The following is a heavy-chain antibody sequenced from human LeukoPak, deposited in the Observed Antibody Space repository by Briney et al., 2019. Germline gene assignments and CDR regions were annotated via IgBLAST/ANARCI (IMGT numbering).Heavy chain of an antibody. CDR1: GGSISSESYY. J-gene: IGHJ4*02. Sequence: SETLSLTCTVSGGSISSESYYWNWIRQPAGKRLEWLGHVFTRGTTNYNASLEGRLTISLDTARNQFSLYLSSVTAADTAMYFCARSSLAVYFDYWGQGTLVTASS. CDR3: ARSSLAVYFDY. CDR2: VFTRGTT. D-gene: IGHD6-19*01. V-gene: IGHV4-61*09.